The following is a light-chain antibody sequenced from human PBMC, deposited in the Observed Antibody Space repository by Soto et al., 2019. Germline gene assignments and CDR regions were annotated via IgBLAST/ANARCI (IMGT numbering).Light chain of an antibody. V-gene: IGLV6-57*04. CDR2: ENN. CDR1: SGSIANNY. Sequence: NFMLTQPHSVSESPGETLSISCTRSSGSIANNYVQWYQQRPGSAPTTVIYENNQRLSGVPDRFSGSKSGNTASLTISGLQAEDEADYYCSSYTSSSTLVFGGGTKLTVL. CDR3: SSYTSSSTLV. J-gene: IGLJ2*01.